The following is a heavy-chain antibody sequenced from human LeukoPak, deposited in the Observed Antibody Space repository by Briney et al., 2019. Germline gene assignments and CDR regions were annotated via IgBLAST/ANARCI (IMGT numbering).Heavy chain of an antibody. CDR2: LFNSGVT. CDR1: GASISSTGYY. CDR3: ARHRVASAYSSFDY. D-gene: IGHD2-15*01. Sequence: SETLSLTCTVSGASISSTGYYWGWIRQSPGKRLEWIGSLFNSGVTYYSPSLKSRVSTSVDTSSNHFSLRLTSLTAADTAIYYCARHRVASAYSSFDYWGQGTLVTVSS. J-gene: IGHJ4*02. V-gene: IGHV4-39*01.